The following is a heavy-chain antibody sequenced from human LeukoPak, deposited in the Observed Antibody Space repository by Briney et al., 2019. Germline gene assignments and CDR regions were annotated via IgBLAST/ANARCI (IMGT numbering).Heavy chain of an antibody. CDR3: AKDFDFWSGPLDY. Sequence: GGSLRLSCAASGFTFSSYAVSWVRQAPGKGLEWVSAISGSGGSTYYADSVKGRFTISRDNSKNTLYLQMNSLRAEDTAVYYCAKDFDFWSGPLDYWGQGTLVTVSS. CDR2: ISGSGGST. CDR1: GFTFSSYA. J-gene: IGHJ4*02. V-gene: IGHV3-23*01. D-gene: IGHD3-3*01.